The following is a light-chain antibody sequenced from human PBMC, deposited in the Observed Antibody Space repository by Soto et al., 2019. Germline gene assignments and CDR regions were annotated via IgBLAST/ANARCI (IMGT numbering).Light chain of an antibody. CDR1: SDDVGGYNY. CDR2: EVN. CDR3: NSYTSASTYV. Sequence: QSALTQPASVSGSPGQSITISCTGTSDDVGGYNYVSWYQQHPGKAPKLMIFEVNNRPSGVSSRFSGSKSGNTASLTISWLQAEDEADYYCNSYTSASTYVFGTGTKLTVL. V-gene: IGLV2-14*01. J-gene: IGLJ1*01.